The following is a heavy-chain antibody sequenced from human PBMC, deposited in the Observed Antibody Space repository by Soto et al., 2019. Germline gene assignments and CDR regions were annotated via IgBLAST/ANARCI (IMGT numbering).Heavy chain of an antibody. CDR3: VCFCCSTSCRSVFYY. D-gene: IGHD2-2*01. CDR1: GGSISSGGYY. CDR2: IYYSGST. J-gene: IGHJ4*02. V-gene: IGHV4-31*03. Sequence: PPETLSLTYTVSGGSISSGGYYWSWIRQHPGKGLEWIGYIYYSGSTYYNPSLTSRVTISVDTSKNQFSLKLSSVTAADTAVYYCVCFCCSTSCRSVFYYRGQGSPVTVSA.